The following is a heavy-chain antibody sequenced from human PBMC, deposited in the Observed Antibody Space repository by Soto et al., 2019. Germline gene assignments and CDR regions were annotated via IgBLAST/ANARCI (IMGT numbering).Heavy chain of an antibody. CDR3: ARYTSNSFDY. J-gene: IGHJ4*02. Sequence: HVQLLQSGGELKKPGASVKVSCNTSGFTFNTYFISWVRQAPGQGLEWMGWISPYNGNTKYGEKFQGRVTMTTDTITRTADMELRNLRIDDTAVDYCARYTSNSFDYWGQGPLVTVSS. D-gene: IGHD2-2*01. CDR1: GFTFNTYF. CDR2: ISPYNGNT. V-gene: IGHV1-18*01.